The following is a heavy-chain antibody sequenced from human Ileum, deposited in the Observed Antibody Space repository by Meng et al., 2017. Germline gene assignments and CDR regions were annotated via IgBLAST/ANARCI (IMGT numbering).Heavy chain of an antibody. V-gene: IGHV4-34*01. CDR3: ARGGGPRAYYFDY. J-gene: IGHJ4*02. D-gene: IGHD3-10*01. CDR2: IDHSGST. CDR1: GGSFIGYY. Sequence: QRQQWGARVLKPSAPLSLTCAGYGGSFIGYYCGWIRQPPGKGLEWIGDIDHSGSTNYNPSLKSRVTISVDTSKNQFSLNLNSVTAADTAVYYCARGGGPRAYYFDYWGQGALVTVSS.